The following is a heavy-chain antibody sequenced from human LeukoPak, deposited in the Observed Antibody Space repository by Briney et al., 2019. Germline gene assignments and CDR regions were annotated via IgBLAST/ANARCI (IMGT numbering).Heavy chain of an antibody. J-gene: IGHJ4*02. Sequence: GGPLRLSCAASGFTFSSYAMHWVRQAPGKGLEWVAVISYDGSNKYYADSVKGRFTISRDNSKNTLYLQMNSLRAEDTAVYYCARAPATVWFGEFGYYFDYWGQGTLVTVSS. V-gene: IGHV3-30*04. D-gene: IGHD3-10*01. CDR2: ISYDGSNK. CDR3: ARAPATVWFGEFGYYFDY. CDR1: GFTFSSYA.